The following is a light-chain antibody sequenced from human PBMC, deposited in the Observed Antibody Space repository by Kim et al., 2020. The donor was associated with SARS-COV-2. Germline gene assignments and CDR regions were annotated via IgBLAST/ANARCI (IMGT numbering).Light chain of an antibody. J-gene: IGLJ3*02. CDR3: ASFTSSTTWV. V-gene: IGLV2-14*01. CDR1: SSDVGGYIH. Sequence: QSALTQPASVSGSPGQSSTISCTGTSSDVGGYIHVSWYQQHPGKAPKLIIHDVNKRPSGASDRFSGSKSANTASLTISGLQAEDEAEYYCASFTSSTTWVFGGGTQLTVL. CDR2: DVN.